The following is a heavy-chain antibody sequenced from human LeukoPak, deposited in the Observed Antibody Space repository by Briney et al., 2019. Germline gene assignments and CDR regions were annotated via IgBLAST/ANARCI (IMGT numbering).Heavy chain of an antibody. Sequence: ASVKVSCKASGYTFTSYWIGWVRQMPGKGLEWMGIIYPGDSDTRYSPSFQGQVTISADKSISTAYLQWSSLKASDTAMYYCARQVPYYYYGMDVWGQGTTVTVSS. J-gene: IGHJ6*02. CDR2: IYPGDSDT. CDR1: GYTFTSYW. CDR3: ARQVPYYYYGMDV. V-gene: IGHV5-51*01.